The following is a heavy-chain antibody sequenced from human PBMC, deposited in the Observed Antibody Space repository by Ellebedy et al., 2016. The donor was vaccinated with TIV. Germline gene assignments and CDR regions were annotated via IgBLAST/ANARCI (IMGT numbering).Heavy chain of an antibody. D-gene: IGHD2-2*01. Sequence: GGSLRLSCAVSGLPFADAWMSWVRQAPGRGLQWIGLIKGGDGTTHYAAPVKGRFGISRDDSKNTVYLQLNSLKSEDTATYYCTYIAVAPAGMLIWGQGTLVTVSS. CDR3: TYIAVAPAGMLI. J-gene: IGHJ4*02. CDR1: GLPFADAW. V-gene: IGHV3-15*01. CDR2: IKGGDGTT.